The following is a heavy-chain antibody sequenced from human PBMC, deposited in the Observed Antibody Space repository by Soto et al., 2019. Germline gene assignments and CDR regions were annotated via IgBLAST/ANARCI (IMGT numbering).Heavy chain of an antibody. Sequence: QVQLVESGGGVVQPGRSLRLSCAASGFTFSNFGMHWVRQAPGKGLEWVGYIYYTGTTYYEPSLESRLTISLDATKNQFSLRLTSVTAADAAVYFCAAFSTFDLIGGDYKAFWGQGVQVTVSS. CDR2: IYYTGTT. V-gene: IGHV3-30*03. CDR1: GFTFSNFG. D-gene: IGHD4-17*01. J-gene: IGHJ4*02. CDR3: AAFSTFDLIGGDYKAF.